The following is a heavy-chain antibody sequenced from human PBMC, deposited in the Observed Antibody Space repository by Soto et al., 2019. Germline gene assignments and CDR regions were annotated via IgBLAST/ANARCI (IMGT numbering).Heavy chain of an antibody. CDR1: GYTFTSYD. CDR2: MKPNSGNT. J-gene: IGHJ6*02. CDR3: AREGVRGGAV. D-gene: IGHD3-16*01. Sequence: QVQLVQSGAEVKKPGASVKVSCKASGYTFTSYDINWVRQATGQGLEWMGWMKPNSGNTGYAQKLQGRVTMTRNTCISKAYMELSSLRSGDTAAYCRAREGVRGGAVWGQGTTVTVSS. V-gene: IGHV1-8*01.